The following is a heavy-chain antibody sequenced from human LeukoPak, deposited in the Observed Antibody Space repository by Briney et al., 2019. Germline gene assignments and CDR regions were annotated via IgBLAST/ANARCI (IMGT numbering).Heavy chain of an antibody. CDR2: INPNSGGT. J-gene: IGHJ4*02. Sequence: ASVKVSCKASGYTFTGYYMHWVRQAPGQGLEWMGWINPNSGGTNYAQKFQGRVTMTRDTSTSTVYMELSSLRSEDTAVYYCARDESGPGRRGFDYWGQGTLVTVSS. CDR1: GYTFTGYY. CDR3: ARDESGPGRRGFDY. V-gene: IGHV1-2*02.